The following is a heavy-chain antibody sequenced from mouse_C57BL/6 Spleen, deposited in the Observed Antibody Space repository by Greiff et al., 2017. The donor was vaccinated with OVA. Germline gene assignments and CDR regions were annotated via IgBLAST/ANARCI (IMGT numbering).Heavy chain of an antibody. D-gene: IGHD2-4*01. CDR2: IDPSDSYT. CDR3: ARYYDYDDWYFDV. J-gene: IGHJ1*03. CDR1: GYTFTSYW. Sequence: QVQLKQPGAELVMPGASVKLSCKASGYTFTSYWMHWVKQRPGQGLEWIGEIDPSDSYTNYNQKFKGKSTLTVDKSSSTAYMQLSSLTSEDSAVYYCARYYDYDDWYFDVWGTGTTVTVSS. V-gene: IGHV1-69*01.